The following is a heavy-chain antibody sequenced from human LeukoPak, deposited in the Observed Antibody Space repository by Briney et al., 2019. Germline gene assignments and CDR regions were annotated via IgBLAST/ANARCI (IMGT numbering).Heavy chain of an antibody. Sequence: PSETLSLTCTVSGGSISSTSYYWGWIRQPQGKGLERIGSIYYSGTTYYNPSLKSRVTISVDTSKNQFSLKLSSVTAADTAVFYCAGGIAHNWFDPWGQGTPVTVSS. CDR2: IYYSGTT. CDR3: AGGIAHNWFDP. CDR1: GGSISSTSYY. J-gene: IGHJ5*02. V-gene: IGHV4-39*01. D-gene: IGHD6-13*01.